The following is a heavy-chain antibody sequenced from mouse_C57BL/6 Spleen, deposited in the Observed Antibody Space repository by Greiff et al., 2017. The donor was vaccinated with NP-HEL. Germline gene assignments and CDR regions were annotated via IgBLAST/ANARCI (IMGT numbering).Heavy chain of an antibody. CDR1: GYTFTSYW. D-gene: IGHD1-1*01. Sequence: QVQLKQPGAELVKPGASVKLSCKASGYTFTSYWMHWVKQRPGQGLEWIGMIHPNSGSTNYNEKFKSKATLTVDKSSSTAYMQLSSLTSEDSAVYYCARRIYYGSSPFAYWGQGTLVTVSA. CDR2: IHPNSGST. J-gene: IGHJ3*01. V-gene: IGHV1-64*01. CDR3: ARRIYYGSSPFAY.